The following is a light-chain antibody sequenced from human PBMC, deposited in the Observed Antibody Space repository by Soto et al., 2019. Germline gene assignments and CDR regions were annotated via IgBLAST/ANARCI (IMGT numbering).Light chain of an antibody. CDR2: GAS. J-gene: IGKJ2*02. Sequence: LLTQSPGILSLSPGDSATLSCRVSQSVSSSYLAWYQQKTGQAPRLLIYGASSRATGIPDRLSGGGSGTDLNLTISRLEPEDFAVYYCQKYGSSLCTCGQGTKVDIK. CDR3: QKYGSSLCT. CDR1: QSVSSSY. V-gene: IGKV3-20*01.